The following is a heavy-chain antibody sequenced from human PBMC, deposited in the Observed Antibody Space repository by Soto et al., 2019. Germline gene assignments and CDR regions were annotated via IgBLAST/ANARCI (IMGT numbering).Heavy chain of an antibody. CDR2: INPSGGST. J-gene: IGHJ6*02. Sequence: GASVKVSCKASGYTFTSYYMHWVRQAPGQGLEWMGIINPSGGSTSYAQRFQGRVTMTRDTSTSTVYMELSSLRSEDTAVYYCARMYYYDSSGYYPEAYYYGMYVWGQGTTVTVSS. CDR1: GYTFTSYY. V-gene: IGHV1-46*01. D-gene: IGHD3-22*01. CDR3: ARMYYYDSSGYYPEAYYYGMYV.